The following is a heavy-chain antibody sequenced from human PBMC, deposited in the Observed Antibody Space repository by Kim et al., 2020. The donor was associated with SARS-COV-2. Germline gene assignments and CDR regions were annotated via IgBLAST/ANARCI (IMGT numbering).Heavy chain of an antibody. CDR1: GGSISSSSYY. V-gene: IGHV4-39*01. CDR3: ARHLEGYYHYYYYYGMDV. CDR2: IYYSGST. D-gene: IGHD3-10*01. Sequence: SETLSLTCTVSGGSISSSSYYWGWIRQPPGKGLEWIGSIYYSGSTYYNPSLKSRVTISVDTSKNQFSLKLSSVTAADTAVYYCARHLEGYYHYYYYYGMDVWGHETTVTASS. J-gene: IGHJ6*02.